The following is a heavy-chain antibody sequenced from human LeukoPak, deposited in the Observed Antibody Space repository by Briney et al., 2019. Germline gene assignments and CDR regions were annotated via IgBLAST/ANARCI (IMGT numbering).Heavy chain of an antibody. CDR3: AKHLSGSSRYYYAS. CDR2: IIGSGEST. V-gene: IGHV3-23*01. J-gene: IGHJ4*02. D-gene: IGHD2-2*01. Sequence: GTPRHSPASPRYTPSTNTTSTVRPAPGKGQERVSTIIGSGESTYNAHTAKDGFTISRDKTPKTQYLQVDSLGVEGMGFYYCAKHLSGSSRYYYASWGQGTLVSVSS. CDR1: RYTPSTNT.